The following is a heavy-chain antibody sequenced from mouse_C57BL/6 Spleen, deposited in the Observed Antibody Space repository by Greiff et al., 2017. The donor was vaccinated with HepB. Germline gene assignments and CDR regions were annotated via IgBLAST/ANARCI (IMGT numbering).Heavy chain of an antibody. CDR3: ARIHDGYYGFWYFDV. Sequence: EVKLVESGGGLVKPGGSLKLSCAASGFTFSDYGMHWVRQAPEKGLEWVAYISSGSSTIYYADTVKGRFTISRDKAKNTLCLQMTSLRSEDTAMYYCARIHDGYYGFWYFDVWGTGTTVTVSS. V-gene: IGHV5-17*01. CDR1: GFTFSDYG. J-gene: IGHJ1*03. D-gene: IGHD2-3*01. CDR2: ISSGSSTI.